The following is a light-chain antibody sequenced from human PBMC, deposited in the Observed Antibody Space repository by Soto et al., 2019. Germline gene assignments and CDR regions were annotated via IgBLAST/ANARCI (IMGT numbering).Light chain of an antibody. J-gene: IGLJ2*01. CDR3: QSYDSSLSGSRVV. CDR2: GNS. CDR1: SSNIGAGYD. Sequence: QSVLTQPPSVSGAPGQRVTISCTGSSSNIGAGYDVHWYQQLPGTAPKLLIYGNSNRPSGVPDRFSGSKSGTSASLAITGLQSEDEADYYCQSYDSSLSGSRVVF. V-gene: IGLV1-40*01.